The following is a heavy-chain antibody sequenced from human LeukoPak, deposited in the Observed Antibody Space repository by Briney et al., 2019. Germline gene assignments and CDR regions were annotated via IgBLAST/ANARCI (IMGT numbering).Heavy chain of an antibody. CDR1: GGFYSNDYW. Sequence: PSETLSLTCAVTGGFYSNDYWCSWVRQPPGKGLEWIGEIRHYDGHTKYNPSLRGRVTISIDKPRNHFSLTLTSVTAADTAIYYCASSIPIGWSPNTYWDQGILVIVSS. J-gene: IGHJ4*02. D-gene: IGHD6-19*01. CDR2: IRHYDGHT. CDR3: ASSIPIGWSPNTY. V-gene: IGHV4-4*02.